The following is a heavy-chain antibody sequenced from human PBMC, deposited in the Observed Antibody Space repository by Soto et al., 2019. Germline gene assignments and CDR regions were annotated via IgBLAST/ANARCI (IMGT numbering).Heavy chain of an antibody. CDR2: MYYSGST. D-gene: IGHD3-3*01. J-gene: IGHJ5*02. Sequence: SETLSLTCTVSGGSISSDDGSWIRQPPGKGLEWIGYMYYSGSTNYNPSLKSRVTISVDTSKNQFSLKLSSVTAADTAVYYCARGWSGYYFDPWGQGTLVTVSS. CDR3: ARGWSGYYFDP. V-gene: IGHV4-59*08. CDR1: GGSISSDD.